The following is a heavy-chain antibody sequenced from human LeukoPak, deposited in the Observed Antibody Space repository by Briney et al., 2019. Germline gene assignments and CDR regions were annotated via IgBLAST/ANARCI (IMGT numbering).Heavy chain of an antibody. Sequence: GASVKVSCKASGYTFTSYGISWVRQAPGQGLEWMGWISAYNGNTNYAQKLQGRVTMTTDTSTSTAYMELRSLRSDDTAVYYCARGVSGYCSSTSCPRGFDPWGQGTLVTVSS. CDR2: ISAYNGNT. CDR1: GYTFTSYG. V-gene: IGHV1-18*01. D-gene: IGHD2-2*01. J-gene: IGHJ5*02. CDR3: ARGVSGYCSSTSCPRGFDP.